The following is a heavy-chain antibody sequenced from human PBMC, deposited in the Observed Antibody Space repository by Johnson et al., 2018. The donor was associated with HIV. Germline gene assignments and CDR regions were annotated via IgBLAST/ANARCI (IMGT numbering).Heavy chain of an antibody. V-gene: IGHV3-30-3*01. CDR2: ISYDGSNK. Sequence: QVQLVESGGGVVQPGRSLRLSCAASGFTFSSYAMHWVRQAPGKGLEWVAVISYDGSNKYYADSVKGRFTISRDNSKNTLYLQMNSLRAEDTAVYYCARDLTSGSYSGSAFDIWGPGTMVTVSS. D-gene: IGHD1-26*01. CDR1: GFTFSSYA. J-gene: IGHJ3*02. CDR3: ARDLTSGSYSGSAFDI.